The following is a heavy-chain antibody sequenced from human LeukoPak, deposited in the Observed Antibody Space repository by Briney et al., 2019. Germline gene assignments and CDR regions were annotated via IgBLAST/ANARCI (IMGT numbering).Heavy chain of an antibody. V-gene: IGHV4-31*03. J-gene: IGHJ4*02. CDR1: GGSISSGGNY. CDR2: IYYSGST. Sequence: SETLSLTCTVSGGSISSGGNYWSWIRRHPGKGLEWIGYIYYSGSTYYNPSLKSRVTISVDTSKNQFSLKLSSVTAADTAVYYCAREGSSGWTGSYWGQGTLVTVSS. CDR3: AREGSSGWTGSY. D-gene: IGHD6-19*01.